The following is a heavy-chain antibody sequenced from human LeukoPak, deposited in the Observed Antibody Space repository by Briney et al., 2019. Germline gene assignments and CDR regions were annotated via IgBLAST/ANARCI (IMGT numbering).Heavy chain of an antibody. J-gene: IGHJ3*01. CDR1: GFTFTDYA. CDR2: ISYSGE. D-gene: IGHD3-3*01. Sequence: GGSLRLSCAASGFTFTDYAFHWVRQAPGKGLEWVTIISYSGESYADSVRGRFAISRDNSKNTVYLQMDSLRADDPAMYLRWRNRFNQNVFDVWGQGTMVTVSS. V-gene: IGHV3-30*01. CDR3: WRNRFNQNVFDV.